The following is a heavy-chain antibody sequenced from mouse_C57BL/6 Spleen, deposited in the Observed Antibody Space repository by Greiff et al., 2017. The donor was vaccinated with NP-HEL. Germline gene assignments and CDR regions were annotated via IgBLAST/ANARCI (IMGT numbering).Heavy chain of an antibody. V-gene: IGHV1-82*01. D-gene: IGHD2-5*01. CDR3: AREDYSNYVPFDY. CDR1: GYAFSSSW. Sequence: QVQLQQSGPELVKPGASVKISCKASGYAFSSSWMNWVKQRPGKGLEWIGRIYPGDGDTNYNGKFKGKATLTADKSSSTAYMQLSSLTSEDSAVYFCAREDYSNYVPFDYWGQGTTLTVSS. J-gene: IGHJ2*01. CDR2: IYPGDGDT.